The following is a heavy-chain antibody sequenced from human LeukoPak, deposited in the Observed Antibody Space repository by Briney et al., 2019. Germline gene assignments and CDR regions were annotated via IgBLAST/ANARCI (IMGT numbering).Heavy chain of an antibody. V-gene: IGHV3-30*02. CDR3: AKVHVDTAMVTNYYYYMDV. CDR1: GFTFSGYG. Sequence: GGSLRLSCAASGFTFSGYGMDWGRQAPGKGLEWVAFTRYDGSNKYYADSVKGRVTISRDNSKNTLYLQMNSLRAEDTAVYYCAKVHVDTAMVTNYYYYMDVWGKGTTVTISS. D-gene: IGHD5-18*01. CDR2: TRYDGSNK. J-gene: IGHJ6*03.